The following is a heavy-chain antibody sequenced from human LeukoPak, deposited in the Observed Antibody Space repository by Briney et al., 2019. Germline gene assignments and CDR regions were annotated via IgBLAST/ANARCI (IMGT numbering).Heavy chain of an antibody. J-gene: IGHJ4*02. V-gene: IGHV3-21*04. Sequence: GGSLRLSCAASGFTFTAYTINWVRQAPGKGLEWVSYISGSTTDIYYADSVKGRFTISRDNSKNTLYLQMNSLRAEDTAVYYCASRGRGGYNSGDFDYWGQGTLVTVSS. CDR1: GFTFTAYT. CDR2: ISGSTTDI. CDR3: ASRGRGGYNSGDFDY. D-gene: IGHD5-24*01.